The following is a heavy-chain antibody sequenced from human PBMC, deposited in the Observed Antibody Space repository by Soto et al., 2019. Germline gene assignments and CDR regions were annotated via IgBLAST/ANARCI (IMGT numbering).Heavy chain of an antibody. J-gene: IGHJ6*02. D-gene: IGHD3-3*01. CDR1: GFTFSNYW. V-gene: IGHV3-7*01. Sequence: GGSLRLSCAASGFTFSNYWMSWVRQAPGKGLEWVANIKQDGSEKYYVDSVKGRFTISRDNAKNSLYLQMNSLRAEDTAVYYCARDMPVSNDFWSGYYLTYYYYGMDVWGQGTTVTVSS. CDR2: IKQDGSEK. CDR3: ARDMPVSNDFWSGYYLTYYYYGMDV.